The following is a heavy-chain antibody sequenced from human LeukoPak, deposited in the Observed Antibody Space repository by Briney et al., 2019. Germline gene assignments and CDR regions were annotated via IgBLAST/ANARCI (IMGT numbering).Heavy chain of an antibody. V-gene: IGHV3-21*01. CDR3: ARSHFINSLYGDSLYYFDY. CDR2: ISSSSSYI. J-gene: IGHJ4*02. CDR1: GFTFSSYA. D-gene: IGHD4-17*01. Sequence: PEGSLRLSCAASGFTFSSYAMHWVRQAPGEGLEWVSSISSSSSYIYYADSVKGRFAISRDNAKNSLYLQMNSLRAEDTAVYYCARSHFINSLYGDSLYYFDYWGQGTLVTVSS.